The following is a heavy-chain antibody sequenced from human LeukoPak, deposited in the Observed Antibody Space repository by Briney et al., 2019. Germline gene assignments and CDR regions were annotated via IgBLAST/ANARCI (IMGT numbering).Heavy chain of an antibody. J-gene: IGHJ4*02. CDR3: ARLQYSFLYGSGSYGVDY. CDR2: ISSSSSYI. V-gene: IGHV3-21*01. Sequence: GGSLRLSCAASGFTFSSYSMNWVRQAPGKGLEWVSSISSSSSYIYYADSVKGRFTISRDNAKNSLYLQMNSLRAEDTAVYYCARLQYSFLYGSGSYGVDYWGQGTLVTVSS. CDR1: GFTFSSYS. D-gene: IGHD3-10*01.